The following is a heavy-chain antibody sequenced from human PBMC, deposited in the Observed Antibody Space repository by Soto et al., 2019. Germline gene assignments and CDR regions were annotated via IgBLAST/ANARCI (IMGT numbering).Heavy chain of an antibody. CDR3: AREVAVAGTDAFDI. Sequence: PGGSLRLSCAASGFTFSSYSMNWVRQAPGKGLEWVSSISSSSSYIYYADSVKGRFTISRDNAKNSLYLQMNSLRAEDTAVYYCAREVAVAGTDAFDIWGQGTMVTVSS. V-gene: IGHV3-21*01. CDR2: ISSSSSYI. D-gene: IGHD6-19*01. J-gene: IGHJ3*02. CDR1: GFTFSSYS.